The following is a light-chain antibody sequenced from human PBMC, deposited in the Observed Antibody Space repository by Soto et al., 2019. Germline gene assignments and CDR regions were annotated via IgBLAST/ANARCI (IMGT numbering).Light chain of an antibody. Sequence: QSVLTQPPSASGTPGQRVTISCCGSSSNIGSNYVYWYQQLPGTAPKLLIYRNNQRPSGVPDRFSGSKSGTSASLAISGLGYEYEADYYCSAWHDRLSGVVFGGGTKLTLL. CDR3: SAWHDRLSGVV. V-gene: IGLV1-47*01. J-gene: IGLJ2*01. CDR1: SSNIGSNY. CDR2: RNN.